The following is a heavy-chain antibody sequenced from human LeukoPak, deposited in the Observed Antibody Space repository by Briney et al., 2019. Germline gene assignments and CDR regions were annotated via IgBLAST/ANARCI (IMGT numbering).Heavy chain of an antibody. CDR3: ARGRSITLLRGVAMSDGFDI. Sequence: GGSLRLSCAASGFTFSNYGMNWVRQAPGKGLEWVSFTDTIGSYIYYGDLVKGRFTISRDNGKNLLFLQMNGLRAEDTAVYYCARGRSITLLRGVAMSDGFDIWGQGAMVAVSS. CDR2: TDTIGSYI. J-gene: IGHJ3*02. D-gene: IGHD3-10*01. CDR1: GFTFSNYG. V-gene: IGHV3-21*06.